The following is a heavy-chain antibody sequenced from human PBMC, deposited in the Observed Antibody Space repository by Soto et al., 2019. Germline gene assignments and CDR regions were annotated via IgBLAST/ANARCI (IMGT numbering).Heavy chain of an antibody. CDR1: GFTFSSYG. V-gene: IGHV3-33*01. CDR2: IWYDGSNK. Sequence: GGSLRLSCAASGFTFSSYGMHWVRQAPGKGLEWVAVIWYDGSNKYYADSVKGRFTISRDNSKNTLYLQMNSLRAEDTAVYYCARDWGYGNTIFSPWGQGTLVTVSS. J-gene: IGHJ5*02. D-gene: IGHD3-3*01. CDR3: ARDWGYGNTIFSP.